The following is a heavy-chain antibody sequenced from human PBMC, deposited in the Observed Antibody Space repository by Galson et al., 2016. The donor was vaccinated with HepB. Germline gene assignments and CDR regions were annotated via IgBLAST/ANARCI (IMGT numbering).Heavy chain of an antibody. CDR3: AKVTTVSTSLSNYAMDV. V-gene: IGHV3-23*01. CDR1: GFTFSSYA. CDR2: ISGSGAST. Sequence: SLRLSCAASGFTFSSYAMSWVRQAPGKGLEWVSVISGSGASTYYADSVKGRFTISRDNSKNTLYLQVNSLRVEDTAIYYCAKVTTVSTSLSNYAMDVWGQGTTVTVSS. D-gene: IGHD4-17*01. J-gene: IGHJ6*02.